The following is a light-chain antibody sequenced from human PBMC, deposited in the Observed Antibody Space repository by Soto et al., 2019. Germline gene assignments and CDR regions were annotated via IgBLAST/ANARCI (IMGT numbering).Light chain of an antibody. Sequence: IQMTQSPSSLSASVGDRVTITCWAGQGVRDDVGWYQQKPGKAPKLLIYSASTLQSGVPSRFSGSGSGTDFTLTLSGLQPEDFATYYCLQESNYPLTFGGGTKVEIK. J-gene: IGKJ4*01. V-gene: IGKV1-6*01. CDR1: QGVRDD. CDR2: SAS. CDR3: LQESNYPLT.